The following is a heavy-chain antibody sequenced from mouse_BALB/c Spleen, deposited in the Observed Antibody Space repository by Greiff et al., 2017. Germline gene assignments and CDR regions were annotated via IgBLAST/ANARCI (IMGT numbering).Heavy chain of an antibody. J-gene: IGHJ3*01. CDR1: GFTFSSYA. CDR2: ISSGGSYT. Sequence: EVKLMESGGGLVKPGGSLKLSCAASGFTFSSYAMSWVRQSPEKRLEWVAEISSGGSYTYYPDTVTGRFTISRDNAKNTLYLEMSSLRSEDTAMYYWARGGSFAYWGQGNLVPVSA. V-gene: IGHV5-9-4*01. CDR3: ARGGSFAY. D-gene: IGHD1-1*02.